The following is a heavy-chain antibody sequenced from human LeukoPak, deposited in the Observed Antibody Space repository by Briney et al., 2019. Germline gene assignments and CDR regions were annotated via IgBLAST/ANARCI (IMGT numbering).Heavy chain of an antibody. CDR3: AKERGIAVAGTPLDY. J-gene: IGHJ4*02. CDR1: GFTFSSYA. CDR2: ISGSGGST. Sequence: GGSQRLSCAASGFTFSSYAMSWVRQAPGKGLEWVSAISGSGGSTYYADSVKGRFTISRDNSKNTLYLQMNSLRAEDTAVYYCAKERGIAVAGTPLDYWGQGTLVTVSS. V-gene: IGHV3-23*01. D-gene: IGHD6-19*01.